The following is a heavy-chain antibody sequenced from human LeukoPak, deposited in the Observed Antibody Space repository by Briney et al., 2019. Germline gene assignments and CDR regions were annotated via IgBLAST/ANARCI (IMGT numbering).Heavy chain of an antibody. CDR2: INHSGST. CDR3: ASGYQWELLRYYFDY. V-gene: IGHV4-34*01. CDR1: GGSFSGYY. J-gene: IGHJ4*02. D-gene: IGHD1-26*01. Sequence: SETLSLTCAVYGGSFSGYYWSWIRQPPGKGLEWIGEINHSGSTNYNPSLKSRVTISVDTSKNQFSLKLSSVTAADTAVYYCASGYQWELLRYYFDYWGQGTLVTVSS.